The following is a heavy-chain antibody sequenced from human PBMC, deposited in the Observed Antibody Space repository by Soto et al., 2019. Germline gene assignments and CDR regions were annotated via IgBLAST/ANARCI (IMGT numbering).Heavy chain of an antibody. CDR3: AKLKVPYYYYYGMDV. CDR2: ISGSGGST. J-gene: IGHJ6*02. V-gene: IGHV3-23*01. CDR1: GFTFSSYA. Sequence: GGSLRLSCAASGFTFSSYAMSWVRQAPGKGLEWVSAISGSGGSTYYADSVKSRFTISRDNSKNTLYLQMNSLRAEDTAVYYCAKLKVPYYYYYGMDVCGQGTTVTVSS.